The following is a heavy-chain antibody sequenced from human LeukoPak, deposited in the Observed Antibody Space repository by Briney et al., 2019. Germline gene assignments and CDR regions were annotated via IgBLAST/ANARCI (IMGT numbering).Heavy chain of an antibody. CDR2: INPNSGGT. V-gene: IGHV1-2*02. CDR1: GYTFTDYY. CDR3: ARADGGRLWLLGSYFDY. D-gene: IGHD5-18*01. Sequence: GASVKVSCKASGYTFTDYYIHWVRQAPGQGLEWMGWINPNSGGTNFAQKFQGRVTMTTDSSITTAYMELSRPKSDDTAVYYCARADGGRLWLLGSYFDYWGQGTLVTVSS. J-gene: IGHJ4*02.